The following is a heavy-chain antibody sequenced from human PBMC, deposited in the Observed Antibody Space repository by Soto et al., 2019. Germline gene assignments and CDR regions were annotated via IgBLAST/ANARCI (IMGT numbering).Heavy chain of an antibody. CDR2: ISSSSSTI. CDR3: ARDRPDDFSSGSQSGY. V-gene: IGHV3-48*01. D-gene: IGHD3-3*01. Sequence: GGSLRLSCAASGFTFSSYSVNWVRQAPGKGLEWVSYISSSSSTIYYADSVKGRFTISRDNAKNSLYLQMNSLRAEDTAVYYCARDRPDDFSSGSQSGYWGQGTLVTVSS. CDR1: GFTFSSYS. J-gene: IGHJ4*02.